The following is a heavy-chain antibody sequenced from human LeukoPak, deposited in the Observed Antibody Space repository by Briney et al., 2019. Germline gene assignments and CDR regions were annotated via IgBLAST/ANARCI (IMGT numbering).Heavy chain of an antibody. CDR2: MNQDGSEK. D-gene: IGHD6-13*01. V-gene: IGHV3-7*01. J-gene: IGHJ4*02. Sequence: GGSLRLSCAASGFTFGTYWMNWVRQTPGKRLEWVANMNQDGSEKYYVDSVKGRFTISGDNAKNSLYLQMNDLRAEDTAVYYCARDRGSRWGQGSLVIVSS. CDR3: ARDRGSR. CDR1: GFTFGTYW.